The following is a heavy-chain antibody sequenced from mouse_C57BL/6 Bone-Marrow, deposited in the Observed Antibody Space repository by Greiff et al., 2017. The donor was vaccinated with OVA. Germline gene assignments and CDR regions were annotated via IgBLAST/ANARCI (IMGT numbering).Heavy chain of an antibody. J-gene: IGHJ2*01. CDR2: IIAGGSYT. CDR1: GFTFSSYA. V-gene: IGHV5-4*01. D-gene: IGHD1-1*01. Sequence: EVHVVESGGGLVKPGGSLKLSCAASGFTFSSYAMSWVRPTPEKRLEWVATIIAGGSYTYYPDNVKGRFTISRDNAKNNMYLQMSQLKSEDTAMYYGARDPYYYGSSPYYFDDWGKGTTLTVSS. CDR3: ARDPYYYGSSPYYFDD.